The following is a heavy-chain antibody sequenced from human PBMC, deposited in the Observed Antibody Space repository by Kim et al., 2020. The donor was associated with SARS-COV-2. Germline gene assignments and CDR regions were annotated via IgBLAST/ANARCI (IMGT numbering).Heavy chain of an antibody. CDR3: ARTTDKGLSSWYYFDY. CDR2: IYYSGST. CDR1: GGSISSYY. V-gene: IGHV4-59*13. J-gene: IGHJ4*02. D-gene: IGHD6-13*01. Sequence: SETLSLTCTVSGGSISSYYWSWIRQPPGKGLEWIGYIYYSGSTNYNPSLKSRVTISVDTSKNQFSLKLSSVTAADTAVYYCARTTDKGLSSWYYFDYWGQGTLVTVSS.